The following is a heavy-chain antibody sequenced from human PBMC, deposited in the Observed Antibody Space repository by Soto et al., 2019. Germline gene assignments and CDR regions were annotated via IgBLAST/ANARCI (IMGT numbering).Heavy chain of an antibody. D-gene: IGHD3-16*01. CDR2: IIPILGIA. V-gene: IGHV1-69*04. J-gene: IGHJ4*02. CDR3: ASLVVSGSYTY. Sequence: SVKVSCKASGYTFTNYAIHWVRQAPGQGLEWMGRIIPILGIANYAQKFQGRVTITADKSTSTAYMELSSLRSEDTAVYYCASLVVSGSYTYWGQGTQVTVSS. CDR1: GYTFTNYA.